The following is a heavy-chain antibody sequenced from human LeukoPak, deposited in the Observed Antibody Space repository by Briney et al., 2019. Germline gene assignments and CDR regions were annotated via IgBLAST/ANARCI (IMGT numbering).Heavy chain of an antibody. CDR3: ARGGRWGYQLLRYFDY. CDR2: LNPNSGGT. V-gene: IGHV1-2*06. Sequence: ASVKVSCKASGYTFTAYYIHWVRQAPGQGLEWMGRLNPNSGGTNYAQKFQGRVTMTRDTSISTAYMEVSRLTSDDTAVYYCARGGRWGYQLLRYFDYWGQGTLVTVSS. D-gene: IGHD2-2*01. J-gene: IGHJ4*02. CDR1: GYTFTAYY.